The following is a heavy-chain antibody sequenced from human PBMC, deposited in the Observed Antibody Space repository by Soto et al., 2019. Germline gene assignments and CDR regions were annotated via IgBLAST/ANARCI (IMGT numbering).Heavy chain of an antibody. D-gene: IGHD1-26*01. CDR2: ISVSGGST. Sequence: PGGSLRLSCAASGFTFRNYVMSWVRQAPGKGLEWVSAISVSGGSTFYADSVKGRFIISRDNSKNTLYLQLNSLRAEDTAVYFCARGPLSYPYYFDYWGQGTLVTVSS. CDR1: GFTFRNYV. V-gene: IGHV3-23*01. J-gene: IGHJ4*02. CDR3: ARGPLSYPYYFDY.